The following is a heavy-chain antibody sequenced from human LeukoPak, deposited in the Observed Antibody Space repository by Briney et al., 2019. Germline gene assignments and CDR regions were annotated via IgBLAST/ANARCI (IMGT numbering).Heavy chain of an antibody. V-gene: IGHV3-9*01. Sequence: PGGSLRLSCAASGFTFDDYAMHWVRQAPGKGLEWVSGISWNSGSIGYADSVKGRFTISRDNAKNSLYLQMNSLRAEDTALYYCANGTPRVVVPAAMNDAFDIWGQGTMVTVSS. D-gene: IGHD2-2*01. CDR1: GFTFDDYA. CDR3: ANGTPRVVVPAAMNDAFDI. J-gene: IGHJ3*02. CDR2: ISWNSGSI.